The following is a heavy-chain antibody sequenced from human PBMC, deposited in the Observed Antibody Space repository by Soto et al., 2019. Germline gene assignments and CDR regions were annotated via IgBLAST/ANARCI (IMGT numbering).Heavy chain of an antibody. V-gene: IGHV3-30-3*01. Sequence: PGGSLRLSCAASGFTFSSYAMHWVRQAPGKGLEWVAVISYDGSNKYYADSVKGRFTISRDNSKNTLYLQMNSLRAEDTAVYYCARAPRYYDFWSGYYTTYYYYGMDVWGQGTTVTVSS. J-gene: IGHJ6*02. CDR2: ISYDGSNK. CDR3: ARAPRYYDFWSGYYTTYYYYGMDV. CDR1: GFTFSSYA. D-gene: IGHD3-3*01.